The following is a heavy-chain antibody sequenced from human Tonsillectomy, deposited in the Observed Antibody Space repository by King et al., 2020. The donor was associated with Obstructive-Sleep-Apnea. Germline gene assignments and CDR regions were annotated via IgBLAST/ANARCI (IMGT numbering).Heavy chain of an antibody. V-gene: IGHV3-23*04. Sequence: VQLVESGGGLVQPGGSLRLSCAASGFTFSSYAMSWVRQAPGKGLEWVSAISGSGGSTYYADSVKGRFTISRDNSKNTLYLQMNSLRAEDTAVYYCAKEIRVTMIVAYWYFDLWGRAPWSLSPQ. J-gene: IGHJ2*01. CDR3: AKEIRVTMIVAYWYFDL. CDR1: GFTFSSYA. CDR2: ISGSGGST. D-gene: IGHD3-22*01.